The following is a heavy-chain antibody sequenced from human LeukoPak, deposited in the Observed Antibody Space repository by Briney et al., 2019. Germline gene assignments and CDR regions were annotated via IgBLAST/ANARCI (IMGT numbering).Heavy chain of an antibody. CDR2: INHSGST. V-gene: IGHV4-34*01. D-gene: IGHD3-10*01. CDR1: GGSFSGYY. J-gene: IGHJ5*02. Sequence: KPSETLSLTCAVYGGSFSGYYWSWIRQPPGKGLEWIGEINHSGSTNYNPSLKSRVTISVDTSKNQFSLKLSSVTAADTAVYYCARRSDYYGSGSYYKVFWFDPWGQGTLVTVSS. CDR3: ARRSDYYGSGSYYKVFWFDP.